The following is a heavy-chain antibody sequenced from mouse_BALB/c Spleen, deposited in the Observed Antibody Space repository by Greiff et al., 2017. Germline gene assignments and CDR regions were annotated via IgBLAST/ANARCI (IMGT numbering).Heavy chain of an antibody. CDR3: ASGDRYDREEVGCAMDY. CDR2: IYPGNGGT. J-gene: IGHJ4*01. D-gene: IGHD2-14*01. CDR1: GYTFTSYN. Sequence: QVQLQQSGAELVRSGASVKMSCKASGYTFTSYNMHWVKQTPGQGLEWIGYIYPGNGGTNYNQKFKGKATLTADTSSSTAYMQISSLTSEDSAVYFCASGDRYDREEVGCAMDYWGQGTSVTVSS. V-gene: IGHV1-12*01.